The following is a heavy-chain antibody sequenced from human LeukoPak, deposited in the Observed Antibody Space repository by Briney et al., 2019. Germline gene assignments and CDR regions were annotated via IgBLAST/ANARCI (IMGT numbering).Heavy chain of an antibody. CDR3: ARELEAGPFDH. J-gene: IGHJ4*02. CDR1: EFNVNYYY. CDR2: IGGSDSNV. Sequence: KPGGSLRLSCGASEFNVNYYYLSWVRQAPGKGLEWISDIGGSDSNVAYAGSVGGSFTISRDIAKNSLFLQMNSLRADDTAVYYCARELEAGPFDHWGQGILVSVSS. D-gene: IGHD3-3*01. V-gene: IGHV3-11*01.